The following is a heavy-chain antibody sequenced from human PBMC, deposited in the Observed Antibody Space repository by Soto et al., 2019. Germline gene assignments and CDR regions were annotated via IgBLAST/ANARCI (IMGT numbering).Heavy chain of an antibody. D-gene: IGHD6-6*01. CDR2: LSRGGGTT. V-gene: IGHV3-23*01. J-gene: IGHJ3*01. CDR3: AKDGQYRTDGFDV. CDR1: GFTFSSPG. Sequence: EAQLLESGGDWAQPGGSLRLSCAASGFTFSSPGMSWVRQAPGKGLEWIAGLSRGGGTTYYADSVKGRFTISRDNSKNTLDLIMSSLKVEDTALYYCAKDGQYRTDGFDVWGQGTMVTVSS.